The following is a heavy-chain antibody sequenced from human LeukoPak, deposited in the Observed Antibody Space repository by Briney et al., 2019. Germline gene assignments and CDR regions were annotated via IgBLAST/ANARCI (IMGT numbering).Heavy chain of an antibody. CDR2: INHSGST. V-gene: IGHV4-34*01. Sequence: SETLSLTCAVYGGSFGGYYWSWIRQPPGKGLEWIGEINHSGSTNYNPSLKSRVTISVDTSKNQFSLKLSSVTAADTAVYYCARGLGSSFDWGQGTLVTVSS. CDR1: GGSFGGYY. CDR3: ARGLGSSFD. D-gene: IGHD6-13*01. J-gene: IGHJ4*02.